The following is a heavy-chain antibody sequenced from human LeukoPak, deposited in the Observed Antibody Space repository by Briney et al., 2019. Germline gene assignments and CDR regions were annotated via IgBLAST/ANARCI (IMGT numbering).Heavy chain of an antibody. D-gene: IGHD5-24*01. Sequence: PGSSLRLSCAASGFTFSSSGMHWVRQAPGKGLGWVAVIWYDGSNKYYGDSVKGRFTISRDNSKKTLYLQMNSLRVEDTAVYYCARGDGYNDAEYLQHWGQGTLVTVS. CDR2: IWYDGSNK. J-gene: IGHJ1*01. CDR1: GFTFSSSG. CDR3: ARGDGYNDAEYLQH. V-gene: IGHV3-33*01.